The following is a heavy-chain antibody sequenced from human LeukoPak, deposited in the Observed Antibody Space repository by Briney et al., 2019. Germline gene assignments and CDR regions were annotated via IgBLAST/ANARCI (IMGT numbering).Heavy chain of an antibody. Sequence: SETLSLTCAVYGGSFSGYYWSWIRQPPGKGLEWIGEINHSGSTNYNPSLKSRVTISVDTSKNQFSLKLSSVTAADTAVYYCARGRVRIAVAGTFGYWGQGTLVTVSS. CDR3: ARGRVRIAVAGTFGY. CDR2: INHSGST. V-gene: IGHV4-34*01. D-gene: IGHD6-19*01. CDR1: GGSFSGYY. J-gene: IGHJ4*02.